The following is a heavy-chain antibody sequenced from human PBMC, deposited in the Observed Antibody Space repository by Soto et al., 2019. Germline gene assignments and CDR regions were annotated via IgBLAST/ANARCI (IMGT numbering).Heavy chain of an antibody. Sequence: GESLKISCKGSGYTFTNYWIGWVRQMPGKGPEWMGIIYPGDSDTKYNPSFQGQVTISADKSITTTYLQWSSLKASDTAIYYCAASIFYYGMDVWGQGTTVTVSS. CDR1: GYTFTNYW. V-gene: IGHV5-51*01. J-gene: IGHJ6*02. CDR3: AASIFYYGMDV. CDR2: IYPGDSDT.